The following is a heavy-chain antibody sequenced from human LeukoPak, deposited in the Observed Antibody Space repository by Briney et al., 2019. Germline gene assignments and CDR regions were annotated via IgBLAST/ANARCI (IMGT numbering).Heavy chain of an antibody. CDR1: GFSLSTSGVG. CDR3: AHQPDDSSGRAFSFDY. Sequence: SGPTLVKPTQTPTLTCTFSGFSLSTSGVGVGWIRQPPGKALEWLALIYWDDDKRYSPSLKSRLPITKDTSKNQVVLTMTNMDPVDTATYYCAHQPDDSSGRAFSFDYWGQGTLVTVSS. V-gene: IGHV2-5*02. CDR2: IYWDDDK. J-gene: IGHJ4*02. D-gene: IGHD3-22*01.